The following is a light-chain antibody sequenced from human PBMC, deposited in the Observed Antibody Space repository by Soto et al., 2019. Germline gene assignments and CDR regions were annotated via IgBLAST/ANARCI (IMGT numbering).Light chain of an antibody. J-gene: IGLJ2*01. CDR1: SSDVGGYCY. CDR2: EVN. Sequence: QSVLTQPPSASGSPGQSVTISCTGTSSDVGGYCYVSWYQQHPGKAPKLIIYEVNKRPSGVPDRFSGSKSGNTASLTVSGLQAEDEADYYCSSYAGSNNLVFGGGTKVTVL. V-gene: IGLV2-8*01. CDR3: SSYAGSNNLV.